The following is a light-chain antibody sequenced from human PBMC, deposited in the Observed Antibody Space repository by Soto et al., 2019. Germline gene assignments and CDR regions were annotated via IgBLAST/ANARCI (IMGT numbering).Light chain of an antibody. Sequence: LTQPASVSGSPGQSITISCTGTSSDVGGYNSVSWYQQQPGKAPKLMIYNVSNRPSGVSNRFSGSKSGNTASLTISGLQAEDEADYYCSSYTSSSTYVFGTGTKVTVL. CDR3: SSYTSSSTYV. V-gene: IGLV2-14*01. J-gene: IGLJ1*01. CDR2: NVS. CDR1: SSDVGGYNS.